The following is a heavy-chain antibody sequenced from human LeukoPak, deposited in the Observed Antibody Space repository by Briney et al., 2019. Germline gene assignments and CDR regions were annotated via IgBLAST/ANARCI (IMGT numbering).Heavy chain of an antibody. CDR2: MNPNSGNT. V-gene: IGHV1-8*03. CDR1: GYTFTSYD. CDR3: ARGRRLAATGYYYYYMGV. J-gene: IGHJ6*03. D-gene: IGHD2-15*01. Sequence: AASVKVSCKASGYTFTSYDINWVRQATGQGLEWMGWMNPNSGNTGYAQKFQGRVTITRNTSISTAYMELSSLRSEDTAVYYCARGRRLAATGYYYYYMGVWGKGTTVTVSS.